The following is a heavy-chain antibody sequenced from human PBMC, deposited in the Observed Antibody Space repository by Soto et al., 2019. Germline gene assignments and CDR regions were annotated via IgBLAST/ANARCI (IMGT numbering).Heavy chain of an antibody. CDR3: ARGHRPYTAHNWVDP. CDR1: GFTFSSYS. J-gene: IGHJ5*02. Sequence: GGSLRLACAASGFTFSSYSMNWVRQAPGKGLEWVSSISSSSSYIYYADSVKGRFTISRDNAKNSLYLQMNSLRAEDTAVYYCARGHRPYTAHNWVDPWGQRTLVTVSS. CDR2: ISSSSSYI. V-gene: IGHV3-21*01. D-gene: IGHD5-18*01.